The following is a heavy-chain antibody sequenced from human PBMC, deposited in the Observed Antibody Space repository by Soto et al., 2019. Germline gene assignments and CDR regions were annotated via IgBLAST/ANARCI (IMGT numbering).Heavy chain of an antibody. Sequence: SETLSLTCAVSGGSISSGGYSWSWIRQPPGKGLEWIGYIYHSGSTYYNPSLKSRVTISVDRSKNQFSLKLSSVTAADTAVYYCARGGVDYYDSSGYYFSPYYFDCWGQGTLVTVSS. CDR1: GGSISSGGYS. D-gene: IGHD3-22*01. CDR3: ARGGVDYYDSSGYYFSPYYFDC. J-gene: IGHJ4*02. CDR2: IYHSGST. V-gene: IGHV4-30-2*01.